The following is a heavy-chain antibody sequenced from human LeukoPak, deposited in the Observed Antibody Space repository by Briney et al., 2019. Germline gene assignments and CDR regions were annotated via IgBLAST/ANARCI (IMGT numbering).Heavy chain of an antibody. J-gene: IGHJ4*02. Sequence: SETLSLACTVSGGSISSGTYYWSWIRQPPGKGLEWIGNIYHRGSTYYNPSLKSRVTISVDTSKNQFSLKLSSVTAADTAVYYCARHFGADNNVPFDYWGQGTLVTVSS. CDR3: ARHFGADNNVPFDY. CDR1: GGSISSGTYY. CDR2: IYHRGST. V-gene: IGHV4-39*01. D-gene: IGHD3-16*01.